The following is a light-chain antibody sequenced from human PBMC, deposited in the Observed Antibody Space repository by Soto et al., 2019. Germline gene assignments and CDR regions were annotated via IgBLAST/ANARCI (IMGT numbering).Light chain of an antibody. CDR2: SNN. V-gene: IGLV1-44*01. J-gene: IGLJ1*01. CDR3: AAWDDSLNGYV. CDR1: SSNVGSYI. Sequence: QSALTQPPSASGTPGQRVTISCSGSSSNVGSYIVNWYQQLPGTAPKLLIHSNNQRPSGVPDRFSGSNSGTSASLAISALQSEDEADYYCAAWDDSLNGYVFGTGTKVTVL.